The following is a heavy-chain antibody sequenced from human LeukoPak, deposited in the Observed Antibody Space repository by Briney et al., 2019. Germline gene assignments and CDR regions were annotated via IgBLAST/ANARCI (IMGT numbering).Heavy chain of an antibody. V-gene: IGHV1-8*01. CDR2: MNPNSGNT. CDR1: GYTFTSYD. CDR3: ARGRFYYYDSSGYYPPAIFVY. Sequence: ASVKVSCKASGYTFTSYDINWVRQATGQGLEWMGWMNPNSGNTGYAQKFQGRVTMTRNTSISTAYMGLSGLRSEDTAVYYCARGRFYYYDSSGYYPPAIFVYWGQGTLVTVSS. D-gene: IGHD3-22*01. J-gene: IGHJ4*02.